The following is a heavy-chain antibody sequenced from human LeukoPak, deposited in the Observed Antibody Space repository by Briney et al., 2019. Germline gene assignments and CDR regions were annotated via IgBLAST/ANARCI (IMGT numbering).Heavy chain of an antibody. CDR1: GYTFTSYA. D-gene: IGHD5-24*01. CDR3: PRDEHRGGLQSPFDY. CDR2: INTNTGNP. Sequence: ASVKVSCKASGYTFTSYAMNWVRQAPGQGLEWVGWINTNTGNPTYAQGFTGRFVFSLDTSVSTAYLQISSLKAEDTAVYYCPRDEHRGGLQSPFDYWGQGTLVTVPS. V-gene: IGHV7-4-1*02. J-gene: IGHJ4*02.